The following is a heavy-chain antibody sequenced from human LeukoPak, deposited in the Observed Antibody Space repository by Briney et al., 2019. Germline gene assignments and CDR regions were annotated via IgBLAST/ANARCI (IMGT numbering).Heavy chain of an antibody. Sequence: GGSLRLSCTASGFTFSNYAMHWVRQAPGKGLQWVAIISYDGDKKEYTDSVKGRLTISRDNSKNTLSLQMNSLRAEDTALYYCARGALAAGERLKNNWFDPWGQGTMVTVSS. CDR2: ISYDGDKK. J-gene: IGHJ5*02. D-gene: IGHD6-13*01. V-gene: IGHV3-30-3*01. CDR1: GFTFSNYA. CDR3: ARGALAAGERLKNNWFDP.